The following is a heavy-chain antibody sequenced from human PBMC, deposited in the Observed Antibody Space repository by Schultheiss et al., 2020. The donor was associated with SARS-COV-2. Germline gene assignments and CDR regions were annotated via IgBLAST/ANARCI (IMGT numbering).Heavy chain of an antibody. CDR3: ATDLGGYSGY. D-gene: IGHD5-18*01. J-gene: IGHJ4*02. CDR2: ISYDGSNK. V-gene: IGHV3-30-3*01. Sequence: GGSLRLSFAASGFTFSSYAMHWVRQAPGKGLEWVAVISYDGSNKYYADSVKGRFTISRDNSKNTLYLQMNSLRAEDTAVYYCATDLGGYSGYWGQGTLVTVSS. CDR1: GFTFSSYA.